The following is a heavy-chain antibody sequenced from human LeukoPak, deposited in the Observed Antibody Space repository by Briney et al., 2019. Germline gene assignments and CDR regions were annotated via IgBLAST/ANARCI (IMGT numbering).Heavy chain of an antibody. D-gene: IGHD3-3*01. J-gene: IGHJ5*02. V-gene: IGHV4-39*01. CDR3: ARANAHYDFWSAQSWWFDP. CDR1: GDSISSSSYY. Sequence: SETLSLTCTVSGDSISSSSYYWGWIRQPPGKGLEWIGSIYFSGSTYYNPSLKSRVTKSVDTSKNQFSLKLSSVTAADTAVYYCARANAHYDFWSAQSWWFDPWGQGTLVTVSS. CDR2: IYFSGST.